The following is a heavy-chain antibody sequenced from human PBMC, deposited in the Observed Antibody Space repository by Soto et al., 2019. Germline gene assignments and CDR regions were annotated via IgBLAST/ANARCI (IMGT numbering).Heavy chain of an antibody. D-gene: IGHD6-19*01. Sequence: EVQLLESGGGLVQPGGSQRLSCTASGFTFSSYALRWVRQAPGKGLEWVSGISGSGGGTYYADSVKGRVTISRDNSKNTLYLQMTSLRAEDTAVYYCAKESLKTPVTGPVDCWGQGTVVTVSA. CDR1: GFTFSSYA. J-gene: IGHJ4*02. CDR3: AKESLKTPVTGPVDC. V-gene: IGHV3-23*01. CDR2: ISGSGGGT.